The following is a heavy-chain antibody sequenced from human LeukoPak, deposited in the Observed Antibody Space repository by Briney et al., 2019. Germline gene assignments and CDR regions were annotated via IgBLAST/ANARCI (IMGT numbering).Heavy chain of an antibody. J-gene: IGHJ3*02. D-gene: IGHD2-21*02. CDR3: ARDKIDPNCAGDCWLGAFDI. CDR2: FYYSGST. Sequence: SETLSLTCTVSGGSISSYYWSWIRQPPGKGLEWIGYFYYSGSTNYNPSLKSRVTISVDTSKNQFSLKLSSVTTTGTAVYYCARDKIDPNCAGDCWLGAFDIWGQGTMVTVSS. V-gene: IGHV4-59*01. CDR1: GGSISSYY.